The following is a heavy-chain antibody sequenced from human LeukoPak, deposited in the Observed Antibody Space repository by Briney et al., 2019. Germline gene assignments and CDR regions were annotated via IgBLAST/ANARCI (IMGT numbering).Heavy chain of an antibody. CDR2: ISAYSSNT. CDR1: GYTFTNYG. J-gene: IGHJ5*01. V-gene: IGHV1-18*01. Sequence: ASVKVSCKASGYTFTNYGINWVRQAPGQGLEWMGWISAYSSNTNYAQKLQGRVTMTTDTSTSTAYMELRSLRSDDTAMYYCARGGKYCTGGNCYHDSWGQGTLVTVSS. D-gene: IGHD2-15*01. CDR3: ARGGKYCTGGNCYHDS.